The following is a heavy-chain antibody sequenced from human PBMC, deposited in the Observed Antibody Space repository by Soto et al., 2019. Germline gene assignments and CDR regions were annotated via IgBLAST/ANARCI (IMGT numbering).Heavy chain of an antibody. V-gene: IGHV4-30-2*01. D-gene: IGHD5-12*01. J-gene: IGHJ4*02. CDR2: IYHSGTT. Sequence: QLQLQESGSGLVKSSQTRSLTCAVTGGTISSGGYSWSWIRQPPGKGLEWIGYIYHSGTTYYNPSLKSRVTISVDRSKNQFSLKLSSVPAADTAVYYCAAGGGLPRYYWGQGTLVTVSS. CDR3: AAGGGLPRYY. CDR1: GGTISSGGYS.